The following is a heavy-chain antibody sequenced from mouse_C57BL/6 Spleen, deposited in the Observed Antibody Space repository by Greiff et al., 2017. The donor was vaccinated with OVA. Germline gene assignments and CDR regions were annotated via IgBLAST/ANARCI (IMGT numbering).Heavy chain of an antibody. V-gene: IGHV1-26*01. Sequence: EVQLQQSGPELVKPGASVKISCKASGYTFTDYYMNWVKQSHGKSLEWIGDINPNNGGTSYNQKFKGKATLTVDKSSSTAYMELRSLTSEDSAVYYCARGRGGFDDWGQGTTLTVSS. CDR1: GYTFTDYY. CDR2: INPNNGGT. J-gene: IGHJ2*01. D-gene: IGHD3-3*01. CDR3: ARGRGGFDD.